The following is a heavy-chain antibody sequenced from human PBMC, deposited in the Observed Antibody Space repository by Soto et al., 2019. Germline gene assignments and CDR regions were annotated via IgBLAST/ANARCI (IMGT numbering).Heavy chain of an antibody. CDR3: ARCIQEDYYYGMDV. J-gene: IGHJ6*02. CDR2: ISADNINT. D-gene: IGHD5-18*01. CDR1: GFTFTSSA. Sequence: ASVKVSCKASGFTFTSSAVQWVRQAPGQGLEWMGRISADNINTKYAQKFRGRVTMTTDTSTSTVYMELRNLRSDDTAVYYCARCIQEDYYYGMDVWGQGITVTVSS. V-gene: IGHV1-18*01.